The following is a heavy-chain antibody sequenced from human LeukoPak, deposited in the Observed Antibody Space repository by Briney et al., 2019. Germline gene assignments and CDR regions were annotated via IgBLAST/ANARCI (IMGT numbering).Heavy chain of an antibody. Sequence: SETLSLTCTVSGGSISSDYWSWIRQPAGKGLEWIGRIYTTGSTNYSPSLKSRVTMSVDTSKNQFSLKLSSVTAADTAVYYCARDVKSRRRQWFGELSVYYYYYMDVWGKGTTVTISS. J-gene: IGHJ6*03. V-gene: IGHV4-4*07. D-gene: IGHD3-10*01. CDR3: ARDVKSRRRQWFGELSVYYYYYMDV. CDR1: GGSISSDY. CDR2: IYTTGST.